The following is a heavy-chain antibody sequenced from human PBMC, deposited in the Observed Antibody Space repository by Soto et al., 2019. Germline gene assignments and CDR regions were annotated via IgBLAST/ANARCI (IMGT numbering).Heavy chain of an antibody. CDR1: GFTFSSYD. CDR2: IGTAGDT. Sequence: PGGSLRLSCAASGFTFSSYDMHWVRQATGKGLEWVSAIGTAGDTYYPGSVKGRFTISRENAKNSLNIQMNSLRAVDTAVYYCARAPVGASAYYYYGMDVWGQGTTVTVSS. V-gene: IGHV3-13*01. D-gene: IGHD1-26*01. CDR3: ARAPVGASAYYYYGMDV. J-gene: IGHJ6*02.